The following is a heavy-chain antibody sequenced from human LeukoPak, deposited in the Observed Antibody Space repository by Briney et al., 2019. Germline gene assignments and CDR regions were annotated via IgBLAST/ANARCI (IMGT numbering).Heavy chain of an antibody. CDR3: ARDSVADGDCFDY. CDR2: IYHSGST. Sequence: SETLSLTCAVYGGSFSGYYWSWIRQPPGKGLEWIGYIYHSGSTYYNPSLKSRVTISVDRSKNQFSLKLSSVTAADTAVYYCARDSVADGDCFDYWGQGTLVTVSS. J-gene: IGHJ4*02. V-gene: IGHV4-34*01. D-gene: IGHD6-19*01. CDR1: GGSFSGYY.